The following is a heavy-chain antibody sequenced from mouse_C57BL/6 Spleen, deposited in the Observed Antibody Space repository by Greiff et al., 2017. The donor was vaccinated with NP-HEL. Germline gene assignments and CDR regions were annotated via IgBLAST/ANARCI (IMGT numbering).Heavy chain of an antibody. J-gene: IGHJ2*01. CDR2: IYPGDGDT. CDR3: AKGRYDGYYSDY. V-gene: IGHV1-82*01. CDR1: GYAFSSSW. Sequence: QVQLQQSGPELVKPGASVKISCKASGYAFSSSWMNWMKQRPGKGLEWIGRIYPGDGDTNYNGKFKGKATLTADKSSSTAYMQLSSLTSEDSAVYFCAKGRYDGYYSDYWGQGTTLTVSS. D-gene: IGHD2-3*01.